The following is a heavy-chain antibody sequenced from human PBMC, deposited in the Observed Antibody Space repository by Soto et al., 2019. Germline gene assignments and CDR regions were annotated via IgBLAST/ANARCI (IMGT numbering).Heavy chain of an antibody. Sequence: QVQLVQSGAEVKKPGASVKVSCKASGYTFTSYGISWVRQAPGQGLEWMGWISAYNGNTNYAQKLQGRVTMTTDTSTSTAYMELRSLRSDDTAVYYCARMYYDFWSGYETYYFDYWGQGTLVTLSS. J-gene: IGHJ4*02. V-gene: IGHV1-18*01. D-gene: IGHD3-3*01. CDR2: ISAYNGNT. CDR3: ARMYYDFWSGYETYYFDY. CDR1: GYTFTSYG.